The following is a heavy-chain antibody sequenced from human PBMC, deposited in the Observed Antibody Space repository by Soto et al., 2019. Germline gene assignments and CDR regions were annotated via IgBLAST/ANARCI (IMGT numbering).Heavy chain of an antibody. D-gene: IGHD2-2*01. Sequence: SSETLSLTCTVSGGSISSYHWSWIRQPPGKGLEWIGYIYYSGSTNYNPSLKSRVTISVDTSKNQFSLKLSSVTAADTAVYYCARLPGYCSSTSCYIRGGGAYYYMDVWGKGTTVTVSS. J-gene: IGHJ6*03. V-gene: IGHV4-59*01. CDR3: ARLPGYCSSTSCYIRGGGAYYYMDV. CDR1: GGSISSYH. CDR2: IYYSGST.